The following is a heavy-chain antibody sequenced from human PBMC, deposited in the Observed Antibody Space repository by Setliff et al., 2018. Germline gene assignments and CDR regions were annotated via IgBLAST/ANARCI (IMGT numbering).Heavy chain of an antibody. Sequence: ASVKVSCRASGYTFTAYYVHWVRQAPGQGLEWMGWFDPNSGGTNYAQKFQGRVTMTRDSSINTAYMELSRLRSDDTAVYYCASRGERSGWYGFAYWGQGTLVTVSS. V-gene: IGHV1-2*02. CDR3: ASRGERSGWYGFAY. J-gene: IGHJ4*02. CDR1: GYTFTAYY. CDR2: FDPNSGGT. D-gene: IGHD6-19*01.